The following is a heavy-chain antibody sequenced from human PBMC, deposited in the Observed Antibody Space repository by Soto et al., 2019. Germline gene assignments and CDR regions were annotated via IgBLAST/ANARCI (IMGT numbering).Heavy chain of an antibody. CDR1: GGTFSSYT. V-gene: IGHV1-69*02. J-gene: IGHJ3*02. Sequence: ASVKVSCKASGGTFSSYTISWVRQAPGQGLEWMGRIIPILGIANYAQKFQGRVTITADKSTSTAYMELSSLRSEDTAVYYCARVRPSMVRGVDPSLDAFDIWGQGTMVTVSS. D-gene: IGHD3-10*01. CDR2: IIPILGIA. CDR3: ARVRPSMVRGVDPSLDAFDI.